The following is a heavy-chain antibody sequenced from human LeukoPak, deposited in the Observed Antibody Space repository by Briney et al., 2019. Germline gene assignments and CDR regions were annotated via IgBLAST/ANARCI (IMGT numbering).Heavy chain of an antibody. Sequence: KPSETLSLTCAVYGGSFSGYYWSWIRQPPGKGLEWIGEINHSGSTNYNPSLKSRVTISVDTSKNQFSLKLSSVTAADTAVYYCARAQQLGWFDPWGQGTLVTVPS. V-gene: IGHV4-34*01. CDR3: ARAQQLGWFDP. CDR1: GGSFSGYY. D-gene: IGHD6-13*01. J-gene: IGHJ5*02. CDR2: INHSGST.